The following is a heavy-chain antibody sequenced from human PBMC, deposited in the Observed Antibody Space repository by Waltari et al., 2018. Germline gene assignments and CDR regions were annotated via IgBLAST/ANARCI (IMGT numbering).Heavy chain of an antibody. CDR2: ISGGGIKT. CDR1: GFTFSNYA. D-gene: IGHD3-16*01. Sequence: EVQLLESGGGLVQPGGSLRLSCLASGFTFSNYAMTWVRQGPGKGLEWGSAISGGGIKTYYADSVKGRFTISRDNSKNTLYLQMNSLRAEDTAVYSCARVHSLGQYDSNGQESNFDHWGQGALVTVSS. J-gene: IGHJ4*02. CDR3: ARVHSLGQYDSNGQESNFDH. V-gene: IGHV3-23*01.